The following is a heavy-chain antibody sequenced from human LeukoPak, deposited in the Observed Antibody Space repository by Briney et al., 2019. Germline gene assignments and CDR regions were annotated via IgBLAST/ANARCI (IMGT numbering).Heavy chain of an antibody. Sequence: GGSLRLSCAASGFTFSSYSMNWVRQAPGKGLEWVSSISSSSSYIYYADSVKGRFTISRDNSKNTLYLQMNSLRAGDTAVYYCAKGASSSWYLDYWGQGTLVTVSS. V-gene: IGHV3-21*01. CDR3: AKGASSSWYLDY. CDR1: GFTFSSYS. J-gene: IGHJ4*02. D-gene: IGHD6-13*01. CDR2: ISSSSSYI.